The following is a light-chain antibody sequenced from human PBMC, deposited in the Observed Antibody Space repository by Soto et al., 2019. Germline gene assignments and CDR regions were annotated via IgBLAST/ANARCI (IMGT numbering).Light chain of an antibody. Sequence: QTVVTQEPSFSVSPGGTVTLTCGLSSGSVSTNYYPSWYQQTPGQAPRTLIYSTNTRSSGVPDRFSGSILGNKAALTITGAQAEDESDYYRVLYMAGGISVFGGGTKLTVL. V-gene: IGLV8-61*01. CDR2: STN. J-gene: IGLJ3*02. CDR1: SGSVSTNYY. CDR3: VLYMAGGISV.